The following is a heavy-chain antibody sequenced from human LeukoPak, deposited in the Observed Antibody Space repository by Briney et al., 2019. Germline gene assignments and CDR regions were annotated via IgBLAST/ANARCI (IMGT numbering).Heavy chain of an antibody. CDR3: ARRAHCSSTSCYNANWFDP. CDR1: GFTFSSYS. D-gene: IGHD2-2*02. Sequence: PGGSLRLSCAASGFTFSSYSMNWVRQAPGKGLEGFSSISSSSSYIYYADSVKGRFTISRDNAKNSLYLQMNSLRAEDTAVYYCARRAHCSSTSCYNANWFDPWGQGTLVTVSS. CDR2: ISSSSSYI. V-gene: IGHV3-21*01. J-gene: IGHJ5*02.